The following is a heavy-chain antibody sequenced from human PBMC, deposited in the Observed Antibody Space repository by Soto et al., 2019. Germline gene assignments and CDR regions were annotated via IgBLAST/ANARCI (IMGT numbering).Heavy chain of an antibody. CDR1: GASISTTNYY. J-gene: IGHJ4*02. CDR2: IYYGGTT. Sequence: SETLSLTCTVSGASISTTNYYWGWFRHPPGKGLDWIGNIYYGGTTYYNPSLKSRVTISVDTSKNHFSLKVNSVTAADTAVYYCATFVVPASRHTDFDLWGQGPLITVSS. CDR3: ATFVVPASRHTDFDL. D-gene: IGHD2-21*02. V-gene: IGHV4-39*02.